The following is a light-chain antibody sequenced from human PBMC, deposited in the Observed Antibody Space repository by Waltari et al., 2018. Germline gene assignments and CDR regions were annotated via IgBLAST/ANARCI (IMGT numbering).Light chain of an antibody. CDR3: QQYYSYPWT. Sequence: AIRMTQSPSSFSASTGDRVTITCRASQGISSYLAWYQQKPGKAPKLLIYAASTLHSGVPSRFSGIGSGTDFTLTISCLQSEDFATYYCQQYYSYPWTFGQGTKVEIK. V-gene: IGKV1-8*01. CDR1: QGISSY. J-gene: IGKJ1*01. CDR2: AAS.